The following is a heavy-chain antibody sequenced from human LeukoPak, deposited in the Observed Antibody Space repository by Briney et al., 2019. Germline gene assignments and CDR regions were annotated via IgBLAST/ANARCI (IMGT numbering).Heavy chain of an antibody. CDR3: ARVGRDYGGNRFSDY. CDR1: GYTFTSSG. Sequence: ASVKVSCKASGYTFTSSGVSWVRQAPGQGLEWMGWISAHNGDINYAQKFQGRVTMTTDTSTSTAYMELRSLRSDDTAIYYCARVGRDYGGNRFSDYWGQGTLVTVSS. V-gene: IGHV1-18*01. J-gene: IGHJ4*02. CDR2: ISAHNGDI. D-gene: IGHD4-23*01.